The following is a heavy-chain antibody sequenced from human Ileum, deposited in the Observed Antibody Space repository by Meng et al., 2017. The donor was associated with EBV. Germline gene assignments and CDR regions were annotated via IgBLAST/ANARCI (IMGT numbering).Heavy chain of an antibody. CDR1: GGSLSGAY. CDR3: ARRPTGIDY. D-gene: IGHD2-8*02. CDR2: IIHGGSP. Sequence: QGQLTQGGVGLLKPSETLSLTCAVNGGSLSGAYWNWIRQPPGKGLEWIGEIIHGGSPSYNPSLKSRVTISIDTSKNQLSLMLSSVTAADTAVYYCARRPTGIDYWGQGTLVTVSS. J-gene: IGHJ4*02. V-gene: IGHV4-34*12.